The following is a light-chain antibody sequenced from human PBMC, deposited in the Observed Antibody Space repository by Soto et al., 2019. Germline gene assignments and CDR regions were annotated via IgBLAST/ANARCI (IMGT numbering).Light chain of an antibody. Sequence: QSVLTQPPSASGSPGQSVTISCTGTSSDVGGYNYVSWYQQHPGKAPKLMIYEVSKRPSGVPDRFSGSKSGNTASLTVSGLQAEDEADYYCSSVRVFGGGTKVTVL. J-gene: IGLJ2*01. V-gene: IGLV2-8*01. CDR1: SSDVGGYNY. CDR3: SSVRV. CDR2: EVS.